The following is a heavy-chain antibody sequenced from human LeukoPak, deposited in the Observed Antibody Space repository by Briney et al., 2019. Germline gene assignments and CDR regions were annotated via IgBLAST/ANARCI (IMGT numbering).Heavy chain of an antibody. CDR1: GLTFRLYG. Sequence: GGSLRLSCAASGLTFRLYGMHWVRQAPGKGLEWVAVILNDGSNQYYADSVKGRFTVSRDNSKNTVFLQVNSLRADDMAVYYCARDGVNWGIDLWGQGTLVIVSS. CDR3: ARDGVNWGIDL. V-gene: IGHV3-33*01. J-gene: IGHJ5*02. CDR2: ILNDGSNQ. D-gene: IGHD7-27*01.